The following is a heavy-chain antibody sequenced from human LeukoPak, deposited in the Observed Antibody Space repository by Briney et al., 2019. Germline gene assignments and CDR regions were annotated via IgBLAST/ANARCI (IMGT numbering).Heavy chain of an antibody. CDR1: GFTFSSYS. J-gene: IGHJ4*02. CDR3: AKRDRGPGAY. D-gene: IGHD1-1*01. Sequence: PGGSLRLSCAASGFTFSSYSMNWVRQAPGRGLEWVSSISSSSSYIYYADSVKGRFTISRDNAKNSLYLQMNSLRAEDTAVYYCAKRDRGPGAYWGQGTLVTVSS. V-gene: IGHV3-21*01. CDR2: ISSSSSYI.